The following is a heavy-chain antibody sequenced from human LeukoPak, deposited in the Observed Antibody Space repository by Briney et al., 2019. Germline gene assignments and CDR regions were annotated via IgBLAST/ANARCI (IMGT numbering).Heavy chain of an antibody. J-gene: IGHJ4*02. V-gene: IGHV3-23*01. CDR2: IYENGGTT. D-gene: IGHD2-21*01. CDR3: AKDFRIGYSAHFDY. Sequence: GGSLRLSCVGSGFTFRSHAMSRVRQAPEKGLEFVSGIYENGGTTYYADSVKGRFSISRDNSKNTLYLQMDSLRGEDTAVYYCAKDFRIGYSAHFDYWGQGALVTVSS. CDR1: GFTFRSHA.